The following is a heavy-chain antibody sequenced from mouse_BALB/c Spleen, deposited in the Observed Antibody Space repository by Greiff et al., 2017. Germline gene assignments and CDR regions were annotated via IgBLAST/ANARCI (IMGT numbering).Heavy chain of an antibody. V-gene: IGHV2-9*02. J-gene: IGHJ4*01. D-gene: IGHD2-2*01. Sequence: VKLMESGPGLVAPSQSLSITCTVSGFSLTSYGVHWVRQPPGKGLEWLGVIWAGGSTNYNSALMSRLSISKDNSKSQVFLKMNSLQTDDTAMYYCATYGYDEAMDYWGQGTSVTVSS. CDR2: IWAGGST. CDR1: GFSLTSYG. CDR3: ATYGYDEAMDY.